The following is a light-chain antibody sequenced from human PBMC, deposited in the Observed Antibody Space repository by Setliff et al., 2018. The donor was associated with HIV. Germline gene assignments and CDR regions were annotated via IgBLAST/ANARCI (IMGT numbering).Light chain of an antibody. J-gene: IGLJ1*01. V-gene: IGLV2-23*02. CDR1: SSDVGSYNL. Sequence: QSALAQPASVSGSPGQSITISCTGTSSDVGSYNLVSWYQQHPGKAPKLVIYEVSKRPSGVSDRFSGSKSGNTASLTISGLQAEDEADHYCCSYASSSLSYVFGAGTKVTVL. CDR3: CSYASSSLSYV. CDR2: EVS.